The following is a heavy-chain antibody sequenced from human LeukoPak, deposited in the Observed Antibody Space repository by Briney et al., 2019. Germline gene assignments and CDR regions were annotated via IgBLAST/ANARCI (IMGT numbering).Heavy chain of an antibody. CDR1: GYTFINYA. CDR2: INAGNGNT. V-gene: IGHV1-3*01. J-gene: IGHJ6*02. CDR3: ARTSPGLYYYGMDV. Sequence: ASVTVSCTASGYTFINYAVHWVRRAPGQRLEWMGWINAGNGNTKYSQKFQGRVTITRDTSASTAYMELSSLRSEDTAVYYCARTSPGLYYYGMDVWGQGTTVTVSS.